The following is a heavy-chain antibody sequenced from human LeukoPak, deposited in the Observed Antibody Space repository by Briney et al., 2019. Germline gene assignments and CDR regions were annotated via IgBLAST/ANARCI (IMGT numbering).Heavy chain of an antibody. CDR3: ARGTHLRFLEWLLCNFDY. CDR1: GFTFGSYG. D-gene: IGHD3-3*01. CDR2: ISYDGSNK. Sequence: PGRSLRLSCAASGFTFGSYGMHWVRQAPGKGLEWVAVISYDGSNKYYADSVKGRFTISRDNSKNTLYLQMNSLRAEDTAVYCCARGTHLRFLEWLLCNFDYWGQGTLVTVSS. J-gene: IGHJ4*02. V-gene: IGHV3-30*03.